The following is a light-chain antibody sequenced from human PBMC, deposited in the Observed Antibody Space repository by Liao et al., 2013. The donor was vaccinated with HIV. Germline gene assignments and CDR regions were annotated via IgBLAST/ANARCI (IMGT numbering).Light chain of an antibody. V-gene: IGLV3-21*01. CDR1: SIGSKS. Sequence: SYELTQSPSVSVAPGKTATISCGGDSIGSKSVHWYQQRPGQAPVLVMSYDSDRPSGIPERFSGSNSGNSATLTISRVEAGDEADYYCQAWDSRADVVFGGGTKLTVL. J-gene: IGLJ2*01. CDR2: YDS. CDR3: QAWDSRADVV.